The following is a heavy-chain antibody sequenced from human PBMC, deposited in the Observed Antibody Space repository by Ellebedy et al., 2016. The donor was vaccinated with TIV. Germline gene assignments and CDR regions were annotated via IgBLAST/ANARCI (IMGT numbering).Heavy chain of an antibody. CDR3: ASGAVGASDW. D-gene: IGHD1-26*01. CDR1: GYTFTGHY. J-gene: IGHJ4*02. Sequence: AASVKVSCTASGYTFTGHYMHWVRQAPGQTLEWMGWIHPDSGDTNYAQKFQGRVTMTRDTSISTAYLEFSRLRLDDTAVYFCASGAVGASDWWGQGALITVSS. CDR2: IHPDSGDT. V-gene: IGHV1-2*02.